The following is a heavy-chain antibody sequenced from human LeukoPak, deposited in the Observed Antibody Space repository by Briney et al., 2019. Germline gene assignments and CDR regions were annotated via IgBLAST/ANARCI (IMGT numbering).Heavy chain of an antibody. J-gene: IGHJ4*02. D-gene: IGHD2-15*01. CDR1: GFTFSSYS. V-gene: IGHV3-48*01. Sequence: GGSLRLSCAASGFTFSSYSMNWVRQAPGKGLKWVSYISSSSSTIYYADSVKGRFTISRDNAKNSLYLQMNSLRAEDTAVYYCARDLRRVVVAATDDYWGQGTLVTVSS. CDR2: ISSSSSTI. CDR3: ARDLRRVVVAATDDY.